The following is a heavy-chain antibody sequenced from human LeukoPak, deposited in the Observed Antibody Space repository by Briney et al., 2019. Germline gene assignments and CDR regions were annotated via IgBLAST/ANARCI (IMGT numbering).Heavy chain of an antibody. Sequence: ASVKVSCKASGYTFTSYDINWVRQATGQGLEWMGWMNPNSGNTGYAQKFQGRVTITRNTPISTAYMELSSLRSEDTAVYYCARVGTRKLKSGSYYWGQGTLVTVSS. V-gene: IGHV1-8*03. CDR3: ARVGTRKLKSGSYY. D-gene: IGHD1-26*01. CDR1: GYTFTSYD. J-gene: IGHJ4*02. CDR2: MNPNSGNT.